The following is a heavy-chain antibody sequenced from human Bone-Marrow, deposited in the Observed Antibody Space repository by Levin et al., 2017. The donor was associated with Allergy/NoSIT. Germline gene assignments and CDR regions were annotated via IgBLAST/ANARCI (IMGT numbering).Heavy chain of an antibody. D-gene: IGHD6-6*01. J-gene: IGHJ4*02. V-gene: IGHV1-8*01. CDR1: GYTFTTYD. Sequence: GALKVSCKASGYTFTTYDITWVRQATGQGLEWMGWLNPHTDDTSYAQNFQGRVTMTRDTSISTAYMELSSLRSEDTAVYYCARGARVATRPIDFWGQGTLVTVSS. CDR3: ARGARVATRPIDF. CDR2: LNPHTDDT.